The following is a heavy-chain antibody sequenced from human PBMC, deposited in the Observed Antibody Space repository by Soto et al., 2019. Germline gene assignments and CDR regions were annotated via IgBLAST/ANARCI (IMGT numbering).Heavy chain of an antibody. J-gene: IGHJ3*02. CDR1: GGSISSSSYY. D-gene: IGHD3-3*01. V-gene: IGHV4-39*01. CDR3: ASPPKQTYDFWSGYNDAFDI. CDR2: IYYSGST. Sequence: QLQLQESGPGLVKPSETLSLTCTVSGGSISSSSYYWGWIRQPPGKGLEWIGSIYYSGSTYYNPSLKSRVTISVDTSKNQFSLKLSSVTAADTAVYYCASPPKQTYDFWSGYNDAFDIWGQGTMVTVSS.